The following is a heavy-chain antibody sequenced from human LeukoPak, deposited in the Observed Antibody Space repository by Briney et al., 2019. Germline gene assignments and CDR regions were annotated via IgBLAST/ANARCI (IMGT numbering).Heavy chain of an antibody. CDR2: ISGSGGST. CDR1: GFTFSSYA. J-gene: IGHJ4*02. Sequence: PGVSLRRSCAASGFTFSSYAMSWVRQAPGKGLEWVSAISGSGGSTYYADSVKGRFTISRDNSKNTLYLQMNSLRAEDTAVYYCAKDLHRFPRYYFDYWGQGTLVTVSS. D-gene: IGHD1-14*01. V-gene: IGHV3-23*01. CDR3: AKDLHRFPRYYFDY.